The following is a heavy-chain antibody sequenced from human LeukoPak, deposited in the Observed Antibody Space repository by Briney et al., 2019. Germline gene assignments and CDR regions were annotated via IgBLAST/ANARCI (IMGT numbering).Heavy chain of an antibody. CDR3: ARYGSGSYLDY. J-gene: IGHJ4*02. D-gene: IGHD3-10*01. Sequence: SETLSLTCTVSGGSISSSSYYWGWLRQPPGKGLEWIGSIYYSGSTYYNPSLKSRVTISVDTSKNQFSLKLSSVTAADTAVYYCARYGSGSYLDYWGQGTLVTVSS. CDR1: GGSISSSSYY. CDR2: IYYSGST. V-gene: IGHV4-39*07.